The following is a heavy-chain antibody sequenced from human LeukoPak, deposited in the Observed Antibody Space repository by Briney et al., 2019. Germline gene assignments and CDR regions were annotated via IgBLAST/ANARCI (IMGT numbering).Heavy chain of an antibody. CDR2: IYYSGST. CDR3: ARDPRYYYDSSGYYQLDY. D-gene: IGHD3-22*01. CDR1: GGSISSYY. J-gene: IGHJ4*02. Sequence: SETLSLTCTVSGGSISSYYWSWIRQPPGKGVGWIGYIYYSGSTNYNPSLKSRVTISVDTSKNQFSLKLSSVTAADTAVYYCARDPRYYYDSSGYYQLDYWGQGTLVTVSS. V-gene: IGHV4-59*01.